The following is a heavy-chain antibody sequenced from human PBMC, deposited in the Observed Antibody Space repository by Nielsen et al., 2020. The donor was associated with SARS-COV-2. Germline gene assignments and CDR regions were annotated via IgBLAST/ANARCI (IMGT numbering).Heavy chain of an antibody. CDR3: ARVRDNIGVFDY. V-gene: IGHV4-31*03. CDR1: GGSISSGDYY. J-gene: IGHJ4*02. CDR2: IYYSGST. D-gene: IGHD2-21*01. Sequence: SETLSLTCTVSGGSISSGDYYWSWIRQHPGKGLEWIGYIYYSGSTYYNPSLKSRVTISVDTYKNQFSLKLSSVTAADTAVYYCARVRDNIGVFDYWGQGTLVTVSS.